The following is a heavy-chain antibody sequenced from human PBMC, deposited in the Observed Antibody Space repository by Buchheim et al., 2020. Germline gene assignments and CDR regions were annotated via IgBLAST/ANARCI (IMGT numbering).Heavy chain of an antibody. D-gene: IGHD3-22*01. CDR2: ISYDGSNK. V-gene: IGHV3-30-3*01. CDR1: GFTFSSYA. CDR3: ARENIVVVITTYAGFDY. J-gene: IGHJ4*02. Sequence: QVQLVESGGGVVQPGRSLRLSCAASGFTFSSYAMHWVRQAPGKGLEWVAVISYDGSNKYYADSVKGRFTISRDNSKNTLYLQMNSLRAEDTAVYYCARENIVVVITTYAGFDYWGQGT.